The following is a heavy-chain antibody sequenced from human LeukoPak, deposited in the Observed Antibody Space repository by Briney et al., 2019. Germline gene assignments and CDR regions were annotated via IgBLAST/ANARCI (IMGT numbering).Heavy chain of an antibody. J-gene: IGHJ5*02. CDR2: ISAYNGNT. CDR1: GYTFTSYG. Sequence: ASVKVSCKASGYTFTSYGISWVRQAPGQGLEWMGWISAYNGNTNYAQKLQGRVTMTRDTSTSTVYMELSSLRSEDTAVYYCARSGSGTQNWFDPWGQGTLVTVSS. V-gene: IGHV1-18*01. CDR3: ARSGSGTQNWFDP. D-gene: IGHD1-1*01.